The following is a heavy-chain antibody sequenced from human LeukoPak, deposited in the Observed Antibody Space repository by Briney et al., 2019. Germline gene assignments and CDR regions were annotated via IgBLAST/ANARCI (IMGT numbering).Heavy chain of an antibody. CDR1: GGSISSYY. J-gene: IGHJ5*02. CDR2: IYTSGST. CDR3: ARGGLTGIAARPQYNWFDP. Sequence: SETLSLTCTVSGGSISSYYWSWIRQPPGKGLEWIGYIYTSGSTNYNPSLKSRVTISVDTSKNQFSLKLSSVTAADTAVYYCARGGLTGIAARPQYNWFDPWGQGTLVTVSS. V-gene: IGHV4-4*09. D-gene: IGHD6-6*01.